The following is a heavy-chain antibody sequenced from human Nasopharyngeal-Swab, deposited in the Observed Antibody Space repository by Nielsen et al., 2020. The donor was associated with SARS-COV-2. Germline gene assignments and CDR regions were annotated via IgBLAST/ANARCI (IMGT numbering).Heavy chain of an antibody. CDR1: GFTFSSYW. CDR2: IKQDGSEK. D-gene: IGHD3-22*01. Sequence: GGSLRLSCAASGFTFSSYWMSWVRQAPGKGLEWVANIKQDGSEKYYVDSVKGRFTISRDNAKNSLYLQMNSLGAEDTAVYYCARAPKRGSSGYQVVYWGQGTLVTVSS. V-gene: IGHV3-7*03. CDR3: ARAPKRGSSGYQVVY. J-gene: IGHJ4*02.